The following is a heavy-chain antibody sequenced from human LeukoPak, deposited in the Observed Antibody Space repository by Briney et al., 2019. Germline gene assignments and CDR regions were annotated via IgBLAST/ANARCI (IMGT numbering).Heavy chain of an antibody. CDR3: ARDWSLDTSGPFAY. Sequence: GASVKVSCKASGGTFSSYGISWVRQAPGQGLEWMGRIIPILDIANSAQKFQGRVTITADKSTSTAYMELSSLRSEDTALYYYARDWSLDTSGPFAYWGQGTLVTVSS. CDR2: IIPILDIA. CDR1: GGTFSSYG. D-gene: IGHD3-22*01. V-gene: IGHV1-69*04. J-gene: IGHJ4*02.